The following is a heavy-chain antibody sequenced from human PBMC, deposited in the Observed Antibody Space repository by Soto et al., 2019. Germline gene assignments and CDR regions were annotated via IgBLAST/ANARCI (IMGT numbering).Heavy chain of an antibody. CDR3: ARGFRSSSWYGAKGMDV. V-gene: IGHV4-34*01. J-gene: IGHJ6*02. D-gene: IGHD6-13*01. CDR1: GGSFSGYY. CDR2: INHSGST. Sequence: SETLSLTCAVYGGSFSGYYWSWIRQPPGKGLEWIGEINHSGSTNYNPSLKSRLTISVDTSKNQFSLKLSSVTAADTAVYYCARGFRSSSWYGAKGMDVWGQGTTVTVSS.